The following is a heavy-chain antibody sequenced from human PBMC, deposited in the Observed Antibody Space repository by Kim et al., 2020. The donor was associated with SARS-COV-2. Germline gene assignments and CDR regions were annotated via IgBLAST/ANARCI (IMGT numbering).Heavy chain of an antibody. CDR1: GFTFSNAW. J-gene: IGHJ4*02. CDR3: TTDSLDYSSSWYLDC. D-gene: IGHD6-13*01. CDR2: IKSKTDGETT. Sequence: GGSLRLSCATSGFTFSNAWMTWVRQAPGKGLEWVGHIKSKTDGETTDYAAPVKGRFTISRDDSKNTLYLQMNSLKTEDTAVYYCTTDSLDYSSSWYLDCWGQGTLVTVSS. V-gene: IGHV3-15*01.